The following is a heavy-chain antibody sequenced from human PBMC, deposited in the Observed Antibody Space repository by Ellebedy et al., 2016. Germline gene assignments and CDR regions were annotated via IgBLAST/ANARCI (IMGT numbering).Heavy chain of an antibody. J-gene: IGHJ6*02. CDR2: IYYSGTT. CDR1: GGSVSSGSSY. V-gene: IGHV4-61*01. D-gene: IGHD5-18*01. Sequence: SETLSLTCTVSGGSVSSGSSYWSWIRQPPGTGLEWIGSIYYSGTTNYSPSLKSRVTMSVDTSKSQFSLGLTSVTAADTAVYYCARPRIQLWVRGGMDVWGQGTTVTVSS. CDR3: ARPRIQLWVRGGMDV.